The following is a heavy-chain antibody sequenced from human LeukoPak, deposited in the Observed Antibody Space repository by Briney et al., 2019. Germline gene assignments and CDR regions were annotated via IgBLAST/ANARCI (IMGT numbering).Heavy chain of an antibody. Sequence: PGGSLRLSCAASGVTFSSYSMNWVRQAPGKGLEWVSGISGSGDSTYYADSVKGRFTISRDNSKNTLYLQMNSLRAEDTAVYYCARRSGIAVAGAFDFWGQGTLVTVSS. CDR3: ARRSGIAVAGAFDF. J-gene: IGHJ4*02. CDR2: ISGSGDST. D-gene: IGHD6-19*01. CDR1: GVTFSSYS. V-gene: IGHV3-23*01.